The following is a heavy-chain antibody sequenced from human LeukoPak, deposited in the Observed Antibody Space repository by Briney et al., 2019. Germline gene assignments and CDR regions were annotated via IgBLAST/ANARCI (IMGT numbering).Heavy chain of an antibody. J-gene: IGHJ3*01. CDR3: AKDSFSENGIYDALDL. V-gene: IGHV3-23*01. CDR2: IGGGPV. CDR1: GFTFHNHA. D-gene: IGHD1-1*01. Sequence: QSGGSLRLSCAASGFTFHNHAMTWVRQPPGKGLEWVSTIGGGPVYYADSVRGRFTISRDDSKNTLFLQMRSLRAEDTAIYYCAKDSFSENGIYDALDLWGQGTLVTVSS.